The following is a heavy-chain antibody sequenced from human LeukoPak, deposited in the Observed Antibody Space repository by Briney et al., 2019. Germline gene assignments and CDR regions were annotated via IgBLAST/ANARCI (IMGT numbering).Heavy chain of an antibody. V-gene: IGHV3-21*06. D-gene: IGHD4-17*01. J-gene: IGHJ1*01. CDR2: INPASINK. Sequence: GGSLRLSCAGSGFTFNKFNMNWVRQAPGKGLEWVSSINPASINKYYADSVKGRFTISRDNAQDSMYLLMDSLRPEDTAIYYCVTSSTGYGAYRAWGQGTLVTVSS. CDR1: GFTFNKFN. CDR3: VTSSTGYGAYRA.